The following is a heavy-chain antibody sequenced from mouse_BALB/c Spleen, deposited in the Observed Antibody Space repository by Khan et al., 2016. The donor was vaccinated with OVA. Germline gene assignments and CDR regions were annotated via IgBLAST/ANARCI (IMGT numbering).Heavy chain of an antibody. CDR3: TIGNYPYYAMDY. CDR2: INPNNGDT. Sequence: QVQLQQSGAELVKPGASVKLSCKASGYTFTSYWMHWVKLRPGQGFEWIGEINPNNGDTNYSEKFKRKATLTVEKSSSTAYMQLSSLTSEDSAVYYCTIGNYPYYAMDYWGQGTSVTVAS. D-gene: IGHD2-1*01. J-gene: IGHJ4*01. V-gene: IGHV1S81*02. CDR1: GYTFTSYW.